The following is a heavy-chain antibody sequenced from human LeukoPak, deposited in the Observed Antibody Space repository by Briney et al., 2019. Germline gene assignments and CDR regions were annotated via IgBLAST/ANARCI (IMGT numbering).Heavy chain of an antibody. D-gene: IGHD6-19*01. V-gene: IGHV4-59*01. CDR1: GGSISSYY. Sequence: PSETLSLTCTVSGGSISSYYWSWIRQLPGKGLEWIGYIYYSGSTNYNPSLKSRVTISVDTSKNQFSLKLSSVTAADTAVYYCARVGSGWYQGTFDYWGQGTLVTVSS. CDR2: IYYSGST. CDR3: ARVGSGWYQGTFDY. J-gene: IGHJ4*02.